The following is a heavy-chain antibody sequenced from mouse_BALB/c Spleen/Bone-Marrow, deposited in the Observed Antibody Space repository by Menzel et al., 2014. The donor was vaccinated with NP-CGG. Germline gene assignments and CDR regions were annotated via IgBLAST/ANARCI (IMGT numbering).Heavy chain of an antibody. CDR3: ARGNYGNYVDYFDY. V-gene: IGHV5-6-3*01. J-gene: IGHJ2*01. Sequence: EVNVVESGGGLVQPGGSLKLSCAASGFTFSSYGMSWVRQTPDKRLELVASINSNGGSTYYPDSVKGRFTISRDNAKNTLSLQMSSLKSEGTAMYYCARGNYGNYVDYFDYWGQGTTLTVSS. CDR1: GFTFSSYG. D-gene: IGHD2-1*01. CDR2: INSNGGST.